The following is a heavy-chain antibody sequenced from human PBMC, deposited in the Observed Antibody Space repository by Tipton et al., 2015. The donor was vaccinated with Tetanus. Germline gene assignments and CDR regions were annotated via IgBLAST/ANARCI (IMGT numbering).Heavy chain of an antibody. Sequence: SLRLSCAASGFSITDSGLHWVRQAPGLRLEWLAFIGHEGTPKLYAGSAKGRFTISRDNSKNSLYLQMNSLRAEDTAVYYCARDSSMAVADPILWYWGQGTLVTVSS. CDR2: IGHEGTPK. CDR1: GFSITDSG. D-gene: IGHD2-21*01. V-gene: IGHV3-33*01. CDR3: ARDSSMAVADPILWY. J-gene: IGHJ4*02.